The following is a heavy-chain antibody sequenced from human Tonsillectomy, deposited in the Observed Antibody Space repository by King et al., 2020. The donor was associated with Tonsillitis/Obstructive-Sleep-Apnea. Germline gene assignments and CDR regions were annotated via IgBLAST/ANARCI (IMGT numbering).Heavy chain of an antibody. CDR2: IYHSGST. V-gene: IGHV4-34*01. D-gene: IGHD2-2*01. J-gene: IGHJ4*02. CDR1: GGSFSGYY. CDR3: ARVVVPAAILFDY. Sequence: VQLQQWGAGLLKPSETLSLTCAVYGGSFSGYYWSWIRQPPGKGLEWIGEIYHSGSTNYNPSLKSRVTISVDTSKNQFSLKLSSVTAADTAVYYCARVVVPAAILFDYWGQGTLVTVSS.